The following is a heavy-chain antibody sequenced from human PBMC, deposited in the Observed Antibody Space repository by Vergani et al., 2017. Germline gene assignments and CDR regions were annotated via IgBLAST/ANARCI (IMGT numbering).Heavy chain of an antibody. V-gene: IGHV4-39*01. D-gene: IGHD2-21*01. CDR2: INYVGRT. CDR1: GGSINPSSYF. CDR3: ARVRGVNWYFDL. J-gene: IGHJ2*01. Sequence: QLQLQESGPGLVKPSETLSLICTVSGGSINPSSYFWGWIRQSPGKGLEWIGSINYVGRTYYIPSLQSRATVFVDTSKNQFSLNRTSVTAESTAVYYCARVRGVNWYFDLWVRGTLVAVSS.